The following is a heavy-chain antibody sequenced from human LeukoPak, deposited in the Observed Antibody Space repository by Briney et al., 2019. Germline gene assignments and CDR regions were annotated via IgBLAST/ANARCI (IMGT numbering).Heavy chain of an antibody. V-gene: IGHV3-7*01. CDR1: GFTFSSYW. CDR3: ARAGYYDSSGYYTLHYYYMDV. D-gene: IGHD3-22*01. J-gene: IGHJ6*03. CDR2: IKQDGSEK. Sequence: GGSLRLSCAASGFTFSSYWMSWVRQAPGKGLEWVANIKQDGSEKYYVDSVKGRFTISRDNAKNSLYLQMNSLRAEDTAVYYCARAGYYDSSGYYTLHYYYMDVWGKGTTVTVSS.